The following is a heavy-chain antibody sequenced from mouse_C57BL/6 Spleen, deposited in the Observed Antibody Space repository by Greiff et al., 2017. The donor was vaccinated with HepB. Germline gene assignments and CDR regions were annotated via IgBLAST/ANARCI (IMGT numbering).Heavy chain of an antibody. Sequence: VQLQQPGAELVKPGASVKLSCKASGYTFTSYWMQWVKQRPGQGLEWIGEIDPSDSYTNYNQKFKGKATLTVDTSSSTAYMQLSSLTSEDSAVYYCAREGFPGTWFAYWGQGTLVTVSA. CDR2: IDPSDSYT. CDR1: GYTFTSYW. J-gene: IGHJ3*01. V-gene: IGHV1-50*01. CDR3: AREGFPGTWFAY.